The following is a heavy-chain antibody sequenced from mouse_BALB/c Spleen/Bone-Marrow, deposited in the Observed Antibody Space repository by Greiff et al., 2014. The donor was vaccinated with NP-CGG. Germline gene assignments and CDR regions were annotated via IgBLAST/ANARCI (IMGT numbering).Heavy chain of an antibody. J-gene: IGHJ3*01. Sequence: VQLQQSGAELVRPGASVKLSCKASGYTFTSYWINWVKQRPGQGLEWIGKIYPSDGYTNYNQKFKDKATLTADKSSSTAYMQLSSPTSEDYAVDYCGTGKKFAYWGQGTLVTVSA. CDR1: GYTFTSYW. D-gene: IGHD4-1*01. CDR3: GTGKKFAY. CDR2: IYPSDGYT. V-gene: IGHV1-69*02.